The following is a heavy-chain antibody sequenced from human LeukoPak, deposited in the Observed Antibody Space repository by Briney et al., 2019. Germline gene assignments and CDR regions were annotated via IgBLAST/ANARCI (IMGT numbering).Heavy chain of an antibody. CDR1: GFTFSNAW. J-gene: IGHJ3*02. CDR2: IKSKTDGGTT. Sequence: PGGSLRLSCAASGFTFSNAWMSWVRQAPGKGLEWVGRIKSKTDGGTTDYAAPVKGRFTIPRDDSKNTLYLQMNSLKTEDTDVYYCTTDMEDTAINAFDIWGQGKMVTVSS. D-gene: IGHD5-18*01. CDR3: TTDMEDTAINAFDI. V-gene: IGHV3-15*01.